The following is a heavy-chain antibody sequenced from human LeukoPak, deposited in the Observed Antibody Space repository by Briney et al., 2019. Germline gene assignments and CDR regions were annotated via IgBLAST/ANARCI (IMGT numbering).Heavy chain of an antibody. V-gene: IGHV1-8*01. Sequence: ASVKVSCKASGYTFTSYDINWVRQATGQGLEWMGWMNPNSGNTGYAQKFQGRVTMTRNTSISTAYMELSSLRSEDTAVYYCARMHYYGSGSYSWFDPWGQGTLVTVSS. CDR3: ARMHYYGSGSYSWFDP. J-gene: IGHJ5*02. CDR1: GYTFTSYD. D-gene: IGHD3-10*01. CDR2: MNPNSGNT.